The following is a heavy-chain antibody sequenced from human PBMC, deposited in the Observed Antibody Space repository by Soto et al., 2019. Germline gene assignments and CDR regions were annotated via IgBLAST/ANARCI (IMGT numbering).Heavy chain of an antibody. J-gene: IGHJ4*02. V-gene: IGHV3-74*01. D-gene: IGHD5-18*01. Sequence: GGSLRLSCAASGFTFSSYWMHWVRRAPGRGLVWVSHINSDGSTTSYADSVEGRFTISRDNAKNTLYLQMNSLRAEDTAVYYCTRTLRGYGYGEFDNLGLGALLTVSS. CDR1: GFTFSSYW. CDR3: TRTLRGYGYGEFDN. CDR2: INSDGSTT.